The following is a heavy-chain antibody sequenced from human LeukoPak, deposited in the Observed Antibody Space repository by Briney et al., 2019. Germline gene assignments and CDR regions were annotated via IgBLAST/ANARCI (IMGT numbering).Heavy chain of an antibody. Sequence: GGSLRLSCAASGFTFSSYWMSWVRQAPGKRLEWVANIKQDGSEQYYVDSVKGRFTISRDNAKNSLYLQMNSLRAEDTAVYYCARGGWGYYFDYWGQGTLVTVSS. J-gene: IGHJ4*02. CDR3: ARGGWGYYFDY. CDR1: GFTFSSYW. CDR2: IKQDGSEQ. V-gene: IGHV3-7*01. D-gene: IGHD1-26*01.